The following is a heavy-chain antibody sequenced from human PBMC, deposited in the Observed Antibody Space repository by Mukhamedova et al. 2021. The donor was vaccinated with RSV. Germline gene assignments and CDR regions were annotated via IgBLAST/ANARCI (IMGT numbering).Heavy chain of an antibody. J-gene: IGHJ3*02. CDR2: INPNSGGT. CDR3: VRGKFSGATGAFDI. Sequence: CMGRINPNSGGTNCAQKFQGRVTLTTDTSISTAYMELSRLTSDDTALYFCVRGKFSGATGAFDIWGQRTMVTVSS. D-gene: IGHD1-14*01. V-gene: IGHV1-2*06.